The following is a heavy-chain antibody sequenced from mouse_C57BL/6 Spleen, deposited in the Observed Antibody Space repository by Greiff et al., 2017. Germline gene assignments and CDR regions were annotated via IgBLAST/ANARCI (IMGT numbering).Heavy chain of an antibody. CDR3: AAYYSNYLFAY. V-gene: IGHV3-6*01. CDR1: GYSITSGYY. CDR2: ISYDGSN. D-gene: IGHD2-5*01. J-gene: IGHJ3*01. Sequence: VQLKESGPGLVKPSQSLSLTCSVTGYSITSGYYWNWIRQFPGNKLEWMGYISYDGSNNYNPSLKNRISITRDTSKNQFFLKLNSVTTEDTATYYCAAYYSNYLFAYWGQGTLVTVSA.